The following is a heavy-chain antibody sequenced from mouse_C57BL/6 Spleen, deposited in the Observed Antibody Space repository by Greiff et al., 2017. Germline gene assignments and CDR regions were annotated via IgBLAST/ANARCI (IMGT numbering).Heavy chain of an antibody. J-gene: IGHJ1*03. CDR1: GYTFTEYT. Sequence: QVQLQQSGAELVKPGASVKLSCKASGYTFTEYTIHWVKQRSGQGLEWIGWFYPGSGSIKYNEKFKDKVTLTADKSSSTVYMELSRLTSEDSAVYFFSRQGYYYGQYAVYFDVWGTGTTVTVSS. V-gene: IGHV1-62-2*01. CDR2: FYPGSGSI. D-gene: IGHD1-1*01. CDR3: SRQGYYYGQYAVYFDV.